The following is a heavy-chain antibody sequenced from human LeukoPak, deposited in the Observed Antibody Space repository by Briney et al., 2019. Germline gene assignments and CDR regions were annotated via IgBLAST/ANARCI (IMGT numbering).Heavy chain of an antibody. CDR1: GCSISSYY. D-gene: IGHD6-13*01. Sequence: SETLSLTCTVSGCSISSYYWSWIRQPAGKGLEWIGRIYTSGSTNYNPSLKSRVTMSVDTSKNQFSLRLSSVTAADTAVYYCARDVGAAAGTDNWFDPWGQGTLVTVSS. CDR3: ARDVGAAAGTDNWFDP. V-gene: IGHV4-4*07. J-gene: IGHJ5*02. CDR2: IYTSGST.